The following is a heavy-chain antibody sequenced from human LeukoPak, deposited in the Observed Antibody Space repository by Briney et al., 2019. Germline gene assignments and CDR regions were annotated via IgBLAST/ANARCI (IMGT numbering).Heavy chain of an antibody. Sequence: GGSLRLSWAASGFTFSSYGMHWVRQAPGEGLESVAVISYDGSNKYYADSVKGRFTISRDNSKNTLYLQMNSLRAEDTAVYYCAKDRCSNGIGCYYYYMDVWGKGTTVTISS. D-gene: IGHD2-8*01. CDR2: ISYDGSNK. CDR3: AKDRCSNGIGCYYYYMDV. CDR1: GFTFSSYG. J-gene: IGHJ6*03. V-gene: IGHV3-30*18.